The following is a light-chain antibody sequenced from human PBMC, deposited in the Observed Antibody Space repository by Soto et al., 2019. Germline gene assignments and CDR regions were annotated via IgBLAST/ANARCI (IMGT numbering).Light chain of an antibody. CDR3: QQYGSSLFT. Sequence: EIVMTQSPATLSVSPGERATLSCRASQSVSSNLAWYQQKPGQAPRLLIYGASTRATGIPARFSGSGSGTEFTLTISSLQSKDFAVYYCQQYGSSLFTFGPGTKVDFK. CDR1: QSVSSN. J-gene: IGKJ3*01. V-gene: IGKV3-15*01. CDR2: GAS.